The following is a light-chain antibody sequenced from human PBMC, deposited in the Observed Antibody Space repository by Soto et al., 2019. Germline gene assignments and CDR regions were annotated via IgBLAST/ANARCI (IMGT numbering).Light chain of an antibody. J-gene: IGLJ3*02. CDR1: SSDIGAYKY. CDR3: SSYTSSTAGV. V-gene: IGLV2-14*01. CDR2: EVS. Sequence: QSALTQPASVSGSPGQSITISCTGTSSDIGAYKYVSWYQQHPGKAPKLMIYEVSHRPSGVSNRFSASKSGNTASLTISGLQAEDEADYYCSSYTSSTAGVFGGGTKLTVL.